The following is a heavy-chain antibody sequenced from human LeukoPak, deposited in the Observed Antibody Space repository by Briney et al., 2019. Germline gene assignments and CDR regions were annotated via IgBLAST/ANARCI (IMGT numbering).Heavy chain of an antibody. V-gene: IGHV4-59*02. Sequence: SETLSLTCTVSGGSVSNYYWSWVRQPPGKGLEYIGYIYHSGTTNYNPSLKSRVTMSLDTSKNQFSLKLSSVTAADTALYYCATGSSYPPGELDYWGEGSLVTVSS. CDR1: GGSVSNYY. CDR2: IYHSGTT. CDR3: ATGSSYPPGELDY. J-gene: IGHJ4*02. D-gene: IGHD1-7*01.